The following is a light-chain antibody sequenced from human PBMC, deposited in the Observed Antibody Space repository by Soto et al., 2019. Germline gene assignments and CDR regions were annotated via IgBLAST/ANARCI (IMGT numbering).Light chain of an antibody. CDR2: AAS. Sequence: DIQMTQSPSSLSASVGDRVTITRRASQSISSWLAWYQQKKGNAPNILIYAASTLETGVPSRFRGRRFGTEYTLPIARLQPDDSASYYCQKYNSFSKTFGRGTKVDIK. CDR1: QSISSW. CDR3: QKYNSFSKT. J-gene: IGKJ1*01. V-gene: IGKV1-5*01.